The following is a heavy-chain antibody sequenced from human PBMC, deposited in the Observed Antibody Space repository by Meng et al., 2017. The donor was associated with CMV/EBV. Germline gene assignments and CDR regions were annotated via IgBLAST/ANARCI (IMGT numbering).Heavy chain of an antibody. J-gene: IGHJ4*02. CDR2: INPSGGST. D-gene: IGHD3-3*01. CDR1: GYTFTSYY. CDR3: ARGVYDFWSGYYPKYYFDY. Sequence: ASVKVSCKASGYTFTSYYMHWVRQAPGQGLEWMGIINPSGGSTSYAQKFQGRVTMTRGTSTSTVYMELSSLRSEDTAVYYCARGVYDFWSGYYPKYYFDYWGQGTLVTVSS. V-gene: IGHV1-46*01.